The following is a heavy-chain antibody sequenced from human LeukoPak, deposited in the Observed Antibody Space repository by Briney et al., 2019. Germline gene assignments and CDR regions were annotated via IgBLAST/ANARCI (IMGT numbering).Heavy chain of an antibody. CDR1: GFTFSSYA. CDR3: AKETIFGVVIHPYYFDY. J-gene: IGHJ4*02. Sequence: GGSLRLSCAASGFTFSSYAMSWVRQAPGKGLEWVSAISGSGGSTYYADSVKGRFTIPRDNSKNTLYLQMNSLRAEDTAVYYCAKETIFGVVIHPYYFDYWGQGTLVTVSS. D-gene: IGHD3-3*01. V-gene: IGHV3-23*01. CDR2: ISGSGGST.